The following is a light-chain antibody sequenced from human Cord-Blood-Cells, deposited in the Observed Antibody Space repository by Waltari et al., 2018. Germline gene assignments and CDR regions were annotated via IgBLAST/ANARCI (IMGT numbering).Light chain of an antibody. CDR2: KAS. Sequence: DIQMTQSPSTLSASVGDXXXXTCRASQSISSWLAWYQQKPGKAPKLLIYKASSLESGVPSRFSGSGSGTEFTLTISSLQPDDFATYYCQQYNSYSPTFGQGTKVEIK. J-gene: IGKJ1*01. CDR3: QQYNSYSPT. V-gene: IGKV1-5*03. CDR1: QSISSW.